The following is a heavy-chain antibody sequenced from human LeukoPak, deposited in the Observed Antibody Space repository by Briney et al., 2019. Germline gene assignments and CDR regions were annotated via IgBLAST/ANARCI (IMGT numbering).Heavy chain of an antibody. Sequence: GASVKVSCKASGGTFSSYAISWVRQAPGQGLEWMGGIITIFGTANYAQKFQGRVTITADKSTSTAYMELSSLRSEDTAVYYCAREATVVGSYFDYWGQGTLVTVSS. J-gene: IGHJ4*02. CDR2: IITIFGTA. CDR1: GGTFSSYA. V-gene: IGHV1-69*06. CDR3: AREATVVGSYFDY. D-gene: IGHD2-15*01.